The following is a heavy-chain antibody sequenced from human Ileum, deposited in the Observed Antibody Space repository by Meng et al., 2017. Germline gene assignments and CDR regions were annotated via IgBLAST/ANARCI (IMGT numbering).Heavy chain of an antibody. Sequence: SETLSLTCTVSGCSISSYYWSWIRQPPGKGLEWIGYIYYSGSTNYNPSLKSRVTISVDTSKNQFSLKLSSVTAADTAVYYCARGWYGGNSGVIYYYYGMDVWGQGTTVTVSS. D-gene: IGHD4-23*01. V-gene: IGHV4-59*01. CDR2: IYYSGST. CDR3: ARGWYGGNSGVIYYYYGMDV. J-gene: IGHJ6*02. CDR1: GCSISSYY.